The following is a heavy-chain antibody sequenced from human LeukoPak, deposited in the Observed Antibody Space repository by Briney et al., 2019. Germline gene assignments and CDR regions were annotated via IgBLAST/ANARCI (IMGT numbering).Heavy chain of an antibody. CDR1: GFTFSSYS. CDR3: AREPPMRITIFGVAVYYGMDV. V-gene: IGHV3-21*01. Sequence: GGSLRLSCAASGFTFSSYSMNWVRQAPGKGLEWVSSISSSSSYIYYADSVKGRFTISRDNAKNSLYLQMNSLRAEDTAAYYCAREPPMRITIFGVAVYYGMDVWGQGTTVTVSS. CDR2: ISSSSSYI. J-gene: IGHJ6*02. D-gene: IGHD3-3*01.